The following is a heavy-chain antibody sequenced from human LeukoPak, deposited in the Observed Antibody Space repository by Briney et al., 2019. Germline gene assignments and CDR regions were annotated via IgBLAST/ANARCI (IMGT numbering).Heavy chain of an antibody. CDR1: GFTFGDYA. V-gene: IGHV3-9*01. CDR3: AKGRPRDKEMPTTD. Sequence: GGSLRLSCAASGFTFGDYAMHWGRQAPGKGLEWVSGISWNSGTVGYADCVKGRFTISRDNAKNSLYLQMNSLRGEDTAFYYCAKGRPRDKEMPTTDWGQGTLVTVSS. D-gene: IGHD5-24*01. CDR2: ISWNSGTV. J-gene: IGHJ4*02.